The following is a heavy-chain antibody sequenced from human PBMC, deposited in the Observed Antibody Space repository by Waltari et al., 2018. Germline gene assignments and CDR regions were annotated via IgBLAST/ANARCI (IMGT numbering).Heavy chain of an antibody. CDR3: ARDQGLFWQIGYYYGMDV. J-gene: IGHJ6*02. CDR2: IYTSGST. V-gene: IGHV4-61*09. CDR1: GGSISSGSYY. Sequence: QVQLQESGPGLVKPSQTLSLTCTVSGGSISSGSYYWSWIRQPAGKGLEWIGYIYTSGSTNYNPALKIRVTISVDTSKNQFSLKLSSVTAADTAVYYCARDQGLFWQIGYYYGMDVWGQGP. D-gene: IGHD3-3*01.